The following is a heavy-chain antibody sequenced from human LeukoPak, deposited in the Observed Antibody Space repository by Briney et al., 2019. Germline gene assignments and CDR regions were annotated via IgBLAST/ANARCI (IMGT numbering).Heavy chain of an antibody. CDR1: GGSISSDSYY. J-gene: IGHJ4*02. D-gene: IGHD6-19*01. Sequence: PSETLSLTCTVSGGSISSDSYYWSWIRQPAGKGLEWIGRIYTSGSTNYNSSLKSRVSISVDTSKNQFSLKLSSVTAADTAVYYCARSGYSSGWYKAPPLSWGQGTLVTVSS. CDR2: IYTSGST. CDR3: ARSGYSSGWYKAPPLS. V-gene: IGHV4-61*02.